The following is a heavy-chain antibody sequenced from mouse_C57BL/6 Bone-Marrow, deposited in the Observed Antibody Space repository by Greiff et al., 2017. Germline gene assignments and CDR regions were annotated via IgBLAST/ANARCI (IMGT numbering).Heavy chain of an antibody. J-gene: IGHJ4*01. CDR3: AILTVGDAMDY. D-gene: IGHD1-1*01. V-gene: IGHV5-12*01. Sequence: DVKLVEPGGGLVQPGGSLKLSCAASGFTFSDYYMYWVRQTPEQRLEWVAYISNGGGSTYYPDTVKGRVTISRDNAKNTLYLQMSRLKSEDTAMYYCAILTVGDAMDYWGQGTSVTVSS. CDR2: ISNGGGST. CDR1: GFTFSDYY.